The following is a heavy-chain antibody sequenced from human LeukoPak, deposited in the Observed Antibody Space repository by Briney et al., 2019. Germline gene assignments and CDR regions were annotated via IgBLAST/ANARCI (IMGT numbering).Heavy chain of an antibody. V-gene: IGHV4-59*08. D-gene: IGHD2-15*01. Sequence: SETLSLTCTVSGVSISNHYSSWIRQPPGKGLEWIGYIYYTGNTNYNPSLKSRVTISEDTSKNQVSLELSSVTAADTAVYYCVRHSRVVAFDYWGQGNLVTVAS. CDR3: VRHSRVVAFDY. CDR2: IYYTGNT. J-gene: IGHJ4*02. CDR1: GVSISNHY.